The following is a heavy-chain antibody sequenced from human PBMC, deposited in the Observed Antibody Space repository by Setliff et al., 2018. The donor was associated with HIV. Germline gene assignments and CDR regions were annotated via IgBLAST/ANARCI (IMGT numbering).Heavy chain of an antibody. CDR1: GLSLTTSGVG. D-gene: IGHD3-3*01. Sequence: SGPTLVNPTQTLTLTCSFSGLSLTTSGVGVGWIRQPPGKALEWLGLIYWDDDTRYSPFIQSRLTITKDTSKNQVVLTMTNMDPVDTATYYCAHSRTIFGVVIIDTCFDYWGQGTLVTVSS. CDR3: AHSRTIFGVVIIDTCFDY. CDR2: IYWDDDT. V-gene: IGHV2-5*02. J-gene: IGHJ4*02.